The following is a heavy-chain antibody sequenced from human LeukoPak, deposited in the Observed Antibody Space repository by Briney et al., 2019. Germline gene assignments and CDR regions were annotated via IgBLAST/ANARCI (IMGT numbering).Heavy chain of an antibody. CDR3: AKAGAVVVVAAKFFDY. CDR2: ISGSGGST. CDR1: GFTFSDYA. V-gene: IGHV3-23*01. J-gene: IGHJ4*02. Sequence: PGGSLRLSCAVSGFTFSDYAMSWVRQAPGKGLEWVSAISGSGGSTYYADSVKGRFTISRDNSKNTLYLQMNSLRAEDTAVYYCAKAGAVVVVAAKFFDYWGQGTLVTVSS. D-gene: IGHD2-15*01.